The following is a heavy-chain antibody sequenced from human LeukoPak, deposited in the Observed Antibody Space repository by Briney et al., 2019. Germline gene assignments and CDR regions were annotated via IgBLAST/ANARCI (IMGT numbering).Heavy chain of an antibody. J-gene: IGHJ4*02. CDR1: GFTFSDYY. D-gene: IGHD6-19*01. Sequence: GGSLRLSCAASGFTFSDYYMSWIRQAPGKGLEWVSYISSSSSYTNYADSVKGRFTISRDNAKNSMYLQMNSLRAEDTAVYYCAALEGSGWYFDYWGQGTLVTVSS. CDR2: ISSSSSYT. CDR3: AALEGSGWYFDY. V-gene: IGHV3-11*03.